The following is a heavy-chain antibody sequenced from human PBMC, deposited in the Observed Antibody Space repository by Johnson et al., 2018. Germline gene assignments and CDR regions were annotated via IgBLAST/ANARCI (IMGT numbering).Heavy chain of an antibody. D-gene: IGHD2-21*02. J-gene: IGHJ4*02. Sequence: VQLLEAGAEVKKPGSSVKVSCKASGDTFNSYGINWVRQAPGQGLEWMGGIIPVFGTTNYAQKFQGRVTITADESTSTAYMELSSLTSEDTAVYYCARGYCGGDCYSLSIDVWGQGTLVIVSS. V-gene: IGHV1-69*01. CDR3: ARGYCGGDCYSLSIDV. CDR2: IIPVFGTT. CDR1: GDTFNSYG.